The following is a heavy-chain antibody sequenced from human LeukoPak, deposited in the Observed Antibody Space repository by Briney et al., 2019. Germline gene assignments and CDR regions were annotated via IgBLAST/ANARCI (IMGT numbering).Heavy chain of an antibody. CDR2: IYYSGDT. CDR1: GGAFSSNLYY. CDR3: ATSPKYYYYYMDV. V-gene: IGHV4-39*07. J-gene: IGHJ6*03. Sequence: SETLSLTCTVSGGAFSSNLYYCVWIRQSPGKGLEWIGSIYYSGDTHYNPSLKSRAAISVATSKNQFSLKLSSVTAADTAVYYCATSPKYYYYYMDVWGKGTTVTVSS.